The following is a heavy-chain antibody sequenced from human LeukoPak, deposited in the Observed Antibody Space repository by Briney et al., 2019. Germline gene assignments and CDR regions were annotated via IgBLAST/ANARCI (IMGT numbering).Heavy chain of an antibody. J-gene: IGHJ4*02. V-gene: IGHV4-30-2*01. CDR3: ARPSDSSGYALRY. Sequence: SQTXSXXXXVSGGSISSGGXXXSWIRQPPGXXXXXVAYIYHSGSTYYTPSLKSRVTISVDTSKTQFSLKLSSVTAADTAVYYCARPSDSSGYALRYWGQGTLVTVSS. D-gene: IGHD3-22*01. CDR2: IYHSGST. CDR1: GGSISSGGXX.